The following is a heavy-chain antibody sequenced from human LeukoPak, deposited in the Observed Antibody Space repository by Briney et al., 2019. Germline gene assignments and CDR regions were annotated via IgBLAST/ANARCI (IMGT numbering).Heavy chain of an antibody. J-gene: IGHJ4*02. V-gene: IGHV3-30-3*01. CDR3: ARGSSYCSSTSCYSDY. Sequence: PGGSLRLSFAASGFTFSSYAMHWVRQAPGKGLEWVAVISYDGSNKYYADSVKGRFTISRDNSKNTLYLQMNSLRAEDTAVYYCARGSSYCSSTSCYSDYWGQGTLVTVSS. CDR2: ISYDGSNK. D-gene: IGHD2-2*01. CDR1: GFTFSSYA.